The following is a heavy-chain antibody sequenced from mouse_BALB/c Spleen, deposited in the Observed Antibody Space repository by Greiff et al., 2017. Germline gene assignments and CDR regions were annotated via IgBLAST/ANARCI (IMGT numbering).Heavy chain of an antibody. CDR3: ARDEKGYYYGSSPAWFAY. CDR2: IWGDGST. D-gene: IGHD1-1*01. J-gene: IGHJ3*01. V-gene: IGHV2-6-7*01. Sequence: QVQLQQSGPGLVAPSQSLSITCTVSGFSLTGYGVNWVRQPPGKGLEWLGMIWGDGSTDYNSALKSRLSISKDNSKSQVFLKMNSLQTDDTARYYGARDEKGYYYGSSPAWFAYWGQGTLVTVSA. CDR1: GFSLTGYG.